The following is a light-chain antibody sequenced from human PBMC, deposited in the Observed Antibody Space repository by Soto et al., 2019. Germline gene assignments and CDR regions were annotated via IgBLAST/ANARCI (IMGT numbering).Light chain of an antibody. J-gene: IGKJ1*01. Sequence: EIVMTQSPGTLSLSPEERATLSCRASQSVTNNYLAWFQQKVGQTPRLLIYDASDRATGIPDRFSGSGSGTDFTLTINRLEPEDFAVYYCHQYAHSPLTFGRGTKVEIK. V-gene: IGKV3-20*01. CDR1: QSVTNNY. CDR3: HQYAHSPLT. CDR2: DAS.